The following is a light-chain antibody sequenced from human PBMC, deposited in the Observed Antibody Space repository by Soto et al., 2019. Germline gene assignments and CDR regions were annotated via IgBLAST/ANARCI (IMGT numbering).Light chain of an antibody. CDR2: GAS. CDR3: LQSDTAPYT. V-gene: IGKV3-20*01. J-gene: IGKJ3*01. Sequence: EIVLTQSPGTLSLSPGERVTLSCRASQSVSSKSLTWYQHKPGQSPRLLIYGASSRATGIPDRFSGSGSGTDFTLTISRLEPVDIAVYYCLQSDTAPYTFGPGTTVDIK. CDR1: QSVSSKS.